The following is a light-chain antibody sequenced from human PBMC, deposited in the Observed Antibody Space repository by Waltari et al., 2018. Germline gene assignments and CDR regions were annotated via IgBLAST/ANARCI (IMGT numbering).Light chain of an antibody. CDR2: QIS. CDR1: QSLVDGGGNKF. Sequence: DIVMTQSPLSLPVTPGEPASISCRSCQSLVDGGGNKFLDWYLQRPGQSPQLLIYQISNRASGVPDRISGSGSDTDFTLKITRVEAEDAGVYYCMQALHPPYTFGQGTKLEIK. V-gene: IGKV2-28*01. CDR3: MQALHPPYT. J-gene: IGKJ2*01.